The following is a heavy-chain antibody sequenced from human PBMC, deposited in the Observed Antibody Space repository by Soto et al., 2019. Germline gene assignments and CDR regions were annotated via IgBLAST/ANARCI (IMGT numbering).Heavy chain of an antibody. J-gene: IGHJ3*02. Sequence: EVQLVESGGGLVQPGRSLRLSCAASGFTFDDYAMHWVRQAPGKGLEWVSGISLNSGSIGYADSVKGRFTISRDSAKNSLYLQMNSLRAEDTALYYCAKELSAIPWAFDIWGQGTMVTVSS. CDR1: GFTFDDYA. CDR2: ISLNSGSI. CDR3: AKELSAIPWAFDI. V-gene: IGHV3-9*01. D-gene: IGHD2-21*01.